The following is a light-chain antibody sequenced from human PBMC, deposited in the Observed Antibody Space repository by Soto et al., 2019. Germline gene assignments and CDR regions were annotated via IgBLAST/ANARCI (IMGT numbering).Light chain of an antibody. CDR1: QSVSNN. V-gene: IGKV3-11*01. J-gene: IGKJ1*01. Sequence: EIVLTQSPGTLSLSPGERATLSCRASQSVSNNFLAWYQQKLGQAPRLLIYDASHRATGIPARFSGSGFGTDFTLTISSLEPEDFAVYYCHQYNKWPRTFGQGTKVDI. CDR2: DAS. CDR3: HQYNKWPRT.